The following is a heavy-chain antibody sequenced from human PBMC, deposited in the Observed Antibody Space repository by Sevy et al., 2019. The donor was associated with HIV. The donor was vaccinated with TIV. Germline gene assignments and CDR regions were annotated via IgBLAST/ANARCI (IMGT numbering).Heavy chain of an antibody. Sequence: SETLSLTCTVSGGSISSYYWSWIRQPAGKGLEWIGRIYTSGSTNYNPSLKSRVTMSVDTSKNQFSLKLSSVTAADTAVDYCARDPYDSSGYYYDYWGQGTLVTVSS. D-gene: IGHD3-22*01. V-gene: IGHV4-4*07. J-gene: IGHJ4*02. CDR1: GGSISSYY. CDR2: IYTSGST. CDR3: ARDPYDSSGYYYDY.